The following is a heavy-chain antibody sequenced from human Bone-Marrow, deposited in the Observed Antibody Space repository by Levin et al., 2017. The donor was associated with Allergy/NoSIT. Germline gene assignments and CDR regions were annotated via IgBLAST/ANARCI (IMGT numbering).Heavy chain of an antibody. CDR3: AHRRLRSSNSWDAGDFDV. CDR2: IYWDDDK. J-gene: IGHJ3*01. CDR1: GFSLTTSQVR. D-gene: IGHD2-2*01. Sequence: VSGPPLVKPTQTLTLTCTFSGFSLTTSQVRGGWIRQPPGKALEWLVIIYWDDDKRYSPSLRSRLTITKDTSKDQVVLTMTNMDPVDTATYYCAHRRLRSSNSWDAGDFDVWGQGTVVTVS. V-gene: IGHV2-5*02.